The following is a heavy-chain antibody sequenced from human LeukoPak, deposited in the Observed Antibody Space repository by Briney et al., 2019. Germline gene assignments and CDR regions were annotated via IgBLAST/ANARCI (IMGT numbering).Heavy chain of an antibody. CDR2: IIPILGIA. Sequence: GASVKVSCKASGGTFSSYAISWVRQAPGQGLEWMGRIIPILGIANYAQKFQGRVTITADKSTSTAYMELSSLRSEDTAVYYCARDFGDGSGSYYTRAFDYWGQGTLVTVSS. J-gene: IGHJ4*02. CDR1: GGTFSSYA. D-gene: IGHD3-10*01. V-gene: IGHV1-69*04. CDR3: ARDFGDGSGSYYTRAFDY.